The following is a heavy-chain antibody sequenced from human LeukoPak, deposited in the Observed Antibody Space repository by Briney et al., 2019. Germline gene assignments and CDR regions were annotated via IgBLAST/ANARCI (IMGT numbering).Heavy chain of an antibody. CDR1: GGSFSGYY. Sequence: PSETLSLTCAVYGGSFSGYYWSWIRQPPGKGLEWIGEINHSGSTNYNPSLKSRVTISVDTSKNQFSLKLSSVTAADTAVYYCARGDYGGNPKTGAFDIWGQGTMVTVSS. CDR3: ARGDYGGNPKTGAFDI. J-gene: IGHJ3*02. V-gene: IGHV4-34*01. D-gene: IGHD4-23*01. CDR2: INHSGST.